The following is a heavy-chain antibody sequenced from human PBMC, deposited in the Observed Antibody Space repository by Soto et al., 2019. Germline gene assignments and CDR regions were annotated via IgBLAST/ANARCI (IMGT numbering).Heavy chain of an antibody. V-gene: IGHV3-21*01. J-gene: IGHJ6*01. CDR3: AREKCSSTSCNHGMDV. CDR2: ITTTSTYK. Sequence: GGSLRLSCVASAFTFNNFPMHWVRQAPGKGLQWLASITTTSTYKYYADSVKGRFSISRDNAKNSLYLELTNLRSEDTAVYYCAREKCSSTSCNHGMDVWGLGTTVTVSA. CDR1: AFTFNNFP. D-gene: IGHD2-2*01.